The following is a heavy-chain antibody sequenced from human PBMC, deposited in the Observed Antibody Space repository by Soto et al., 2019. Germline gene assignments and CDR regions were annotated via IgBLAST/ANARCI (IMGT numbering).Heavy chain of an antibody. D-gene: IGHD3-22*01. CDR3: ARNDGSGYSYDGMDV. CDR2: IYPGDSDT. J-gene: IGHJ6*04. Sequence: GESLKISCKGSGYSFTSYWIGWVRQMPGKGLEWMGIIYPGDSDTRYSPSFQGQVTISADKSISTAYLQWSSLKASDTAMYYCARNDGSGYSYDGMDVWGKGTTVTVSS. CDR1: GYSFTSYW. V-gene: IGHV5-51*01.